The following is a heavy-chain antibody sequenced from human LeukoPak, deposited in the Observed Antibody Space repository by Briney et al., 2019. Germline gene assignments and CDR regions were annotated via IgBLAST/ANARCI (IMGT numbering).Heavy chain of an antibody. CDR1: GYTFTGYY. V-gene: IGHV1-2*02. D-gene: IGHD3-3*01. CDR2: INPNSGGT. CDR3: ARGVVNYLVWSDAFDI. J-gene: IGHJ3*02. Sequence: ASVKVSCKASGYTFTGYYMHWVRQAPGQGLEWMGCINPNSGGTNYAQKFQGRVTMTRDTSISTAYMELSRLRSDDTAVYYCARGVVNYLVWSDAFDIWGQGTMVTVSS.